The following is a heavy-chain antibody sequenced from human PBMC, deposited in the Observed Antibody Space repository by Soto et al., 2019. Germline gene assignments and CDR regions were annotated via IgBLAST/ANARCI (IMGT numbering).Heavy chain of an antibody. CDR3: ARFGSPHSRYCSGGSCYSYYYYYMDV. CDR1: GFTFSSYG. Sequence: GGSLRLSCAASGFTFSSYGMHWVRQAPGKGLEWVAVIWYDGSNKYYADSVKGRFTISRDNSKNTLYLQMNSLRAEDTAVYYCARFGSPHSRYCSGGSCYSYYYYYMDVWGKGTTVTVSS. D-gene: IGHD2-15*01. CDR2: IWYDGSNK. V-gene: IGHV3-33*01. J-gene: IGHJ6*03.